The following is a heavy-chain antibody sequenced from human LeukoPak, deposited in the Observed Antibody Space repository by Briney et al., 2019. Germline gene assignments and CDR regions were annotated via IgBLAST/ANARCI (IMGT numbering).Heavy chain of an antibody. CDR3: ARDGEFRYYYDSSGYYFDY. Sequence: PSETLSLTCAVYGGSFSGYYWSWIRQPPGKGLEWTGEINHSGSTNYNPSLKSRVTISLDTSKNQFALKLSSVNAADTAVYYCARDGEFRYYYDSSGYYFDYWGQGTLVTVSS. CDR2: INHSGST. CDR1: GGSFSGYY. D-gene: IGHD3-22*01. V-gene: IGHV4-34*01. J-gene: IGHJ4*02.